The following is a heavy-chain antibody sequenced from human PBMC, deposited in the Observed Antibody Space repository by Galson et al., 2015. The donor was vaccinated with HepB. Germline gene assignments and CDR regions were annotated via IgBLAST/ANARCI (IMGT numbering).Heavy chain of an antibody. Sequence: SLRLSCAASGFTFSSYAMHWVRQAPGKGLEWVAVISYDGSNKYYADSVKGRFTISRDNSKNTLYLQMNSLRAEDTAVYYCARDLRPHSYGNPMGRGMDVWGQGTTVTVSS. CDR2: ISYDGSNK. D-gene: IGHD5-18*01. J-gene: IGHJ6*02. CDR1: GFTFSSYA. V-gene: IGHV3-30-3*01. CDR3: ARDLRPHSYGNPMGRGMDV.